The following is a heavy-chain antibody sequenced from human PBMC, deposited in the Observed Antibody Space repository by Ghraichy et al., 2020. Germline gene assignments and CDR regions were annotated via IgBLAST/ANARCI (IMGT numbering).Heavy chain of an antibody. Sequence: GGSLRLSCGGSGFNFNPYTMNWLRQAPGKGLEWVASISSSDSYTKYIYYGDAVEGRFTISRDDAKNSVYLQMTSLRVEDTAVYYCAKDRVQVVVGDAFDIWGQGTMVNVSS. CDR1: GFNFNPYT. CDR3: AKDRVQVVVGDAFDI. D-gene: IGHD2-15*01. V-gene: IGHV3-21*01. CDR2: ISSSDSYTKYI. J-gene: IGHJ3*02.